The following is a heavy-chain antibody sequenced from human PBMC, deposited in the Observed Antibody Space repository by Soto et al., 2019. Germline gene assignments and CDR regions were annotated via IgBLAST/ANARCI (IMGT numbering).Heavy chain of an antibody. CDR1: GGSFSGYY. J-gene: IGHJ4*02. CDR3: ARRQLNYDFWSGYYRQAPFDY. V-gene: IGHV4-34*01. D-gene: IGHD3-3*01. CDR2: INHSGST. Sequence: PSETLSLTCAVYGGSFSGYYWSWIRQPPGKGLEWIGEINHSGSTNYNPSLKSRVTISVDTSKDQFSLKLSSVTAADTAVYYCARRQLNYDFWSGYYRQAPFDYWGQGTLVTVSS.